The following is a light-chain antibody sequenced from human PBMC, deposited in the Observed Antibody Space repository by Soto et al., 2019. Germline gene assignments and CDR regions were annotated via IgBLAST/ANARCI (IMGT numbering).Light chain of an antibody. V-gene: IGKV3-20*01. Sequence: EIVLTQSPGTLSLSPRERATLSCRASQSVSNNYLAWYQHRPGQAPRLLIYGASTRAPGIPDRFSGSGSGTDFTLTIRRLEPEDFAVYYCQQYAASPLTFGQGTQVEV. J-gene: IGKJ1*01. CDR3: QQYAASPLT. CDR2: GAS. CDR1: QSVSNNY.